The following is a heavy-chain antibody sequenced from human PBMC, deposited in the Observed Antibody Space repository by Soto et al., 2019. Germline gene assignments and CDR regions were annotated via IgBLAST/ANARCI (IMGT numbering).Heavy chain of an antibody. Sequence: GGSLRLSCAASGFTFSSYAMSWVRQAPGKGLEWFSAISGSGGSTYYADSVKGRFTISRDNSKNTLYLQMNSLRAEDTAVYYCAKDRAMGEVTSVYYCYGMDVWGQGTTVTVSS. CDR1: GFTFSSYA. V-gene: IGHV3-23*01. CDR2: ISGSGGST. CDR3: AKDRAMGEVTSVYYCYGMDV. J-gene: IGHJ6*02. D-gene: IGHD3-16*01.